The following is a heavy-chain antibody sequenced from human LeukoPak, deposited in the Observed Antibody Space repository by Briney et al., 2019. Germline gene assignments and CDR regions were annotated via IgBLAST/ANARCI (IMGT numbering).Heavy chain of an antibody. D-gene: IGHD7-27*01. V-gene: IGHV4-31*03. Sequence: SQTLSLTCNVSGGSISNDGYYWSCIRQHPGKGLEWLGYIYYSGSTYYNPSLKSRVTLSVDTSKSQFSLRLSSVTAADTAVYYCARDLTGDQFFDPWGQGTLVTVSS. CDR3: ARDLTGDQFFDP. J-gene: IGHJ5*02. CDR1: GGSISNDGYY. CDR2: IYYSGST.